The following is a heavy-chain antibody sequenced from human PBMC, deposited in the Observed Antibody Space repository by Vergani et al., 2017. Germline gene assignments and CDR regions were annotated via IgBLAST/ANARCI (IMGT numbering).Heavy chain of an antibody. V-gene: IGHV4-39*01. D-gene: IGHD6-13*01. CDR1: GGSISSSSYY. CDR3: ARNSVLIAAAVDY. CDR2: IYYSGST. J-gene: IGHJ4*02. Sequence: QLQLQESGPGLVKPSETLSLTCTVSGGSISSSSYYWGWIRQPPGKGLEWIGSIYYSGSTYYNPSLKSRVTISVDTSKNQFSLKLSSVTAADTAVYYCARNSVLIAAAVDYWGQGTLVTFSS.